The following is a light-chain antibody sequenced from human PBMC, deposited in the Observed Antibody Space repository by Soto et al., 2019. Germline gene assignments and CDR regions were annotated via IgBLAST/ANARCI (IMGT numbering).Light chain of an antibody. V-gene: IGKV3-11*01. CDR2: DAS. CDR3: QQRATWPPLIT. J-gene: IGKJ3*01. Sequence: EIVMTQSPATLSVSLGERVTLSCRASQSVSSYLAWYQQKPGQAPRLLISDASTRATGIPDRFSGSGSGTDFTLTISSLEPEDFAVYYCQQRATWPPLITVGPGTKVEIK. CDR1: QSVSSY.